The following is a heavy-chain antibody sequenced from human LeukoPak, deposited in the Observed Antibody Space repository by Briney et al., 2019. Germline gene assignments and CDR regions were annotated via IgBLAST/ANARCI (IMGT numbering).Heavy chain of an antibody. D-gene: IGHD1-26*01. CDR3: ARGGTVTIVGGVHYFDC. V-gene: IGHV3-64*01. CDR1: GFTFSSYA. J-gene: IGHJ4*02. Sequence: GGSLRLSCAASGFTFSSYAMHWVRQAPGKGLESVSGISSNGDTTYYANSVKGRFSISRDNSKNTLYLQMGSLRDEDMAVYYCARGGTVTIVGGVHYFDCWGQGTLSPSPQ. CDR2: ISSNGDTT.